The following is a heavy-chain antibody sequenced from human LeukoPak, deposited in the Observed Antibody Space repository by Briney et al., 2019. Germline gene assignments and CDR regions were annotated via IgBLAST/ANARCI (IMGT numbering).Heavy chain of an antibody. Sequence: GGSLRLSCAASEFTFSSYWMTWVRQAPGRGLEWVANINQDGSEKYYVDSVKGRFTISRDNAKNSLYLQMNSLRAEDTAVYYCAKGGYCSSTSCYVGWFDPWGQGTLVTVSS. CDR2: INQDGSEK. D-gene: IGHD2-2*01. J-gene: IGHJ5*02. CDR3: AKGGYCSSTSCYVGWFDP. CDR1: EFTFSSYW. V-gene: IGHV3-7*05.